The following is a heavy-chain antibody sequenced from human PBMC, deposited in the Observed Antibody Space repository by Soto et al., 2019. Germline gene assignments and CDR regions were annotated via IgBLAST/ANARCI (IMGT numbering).Heavy chain of an antibody. V-gene: IGHV4-30-4*01. D-gene: IGHD2-21*02. Sequence: QVQLQESGPGLVKPSQTLSLTCTVSGGSISSGDYYWSWIRQPPGKGLEWIGYIYYSGSTYYNPSLKSRVTISVDTSKNQFSLKLSSVTAADTAVYYCARGRSVVTHGSWFDPWGQGTLVTVSS. CDR1: GGSISSGDYY. J-gene: IGHJ5*02. CDR3: ARGRSVVTHGSWFDP. CDR2: IYYSGST.